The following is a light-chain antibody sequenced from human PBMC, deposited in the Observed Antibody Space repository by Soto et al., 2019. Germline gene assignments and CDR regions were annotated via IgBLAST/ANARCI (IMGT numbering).Light chain of an antibody. V-gene: IGKV3-20*01. Sequence: EIVLTQSPGTLSLSPGERATLSCRASQRISSNYLAWYQQRPGQAPRLLIYGASTRATGIPDRFSGGGSGTDFALTISRLEPEDSAVFYCQQYGGSPWTFGQGTKVEIK. J-gene: IGKJ1*01. CDR2: GAS. CDR1: QRISSNY. CDR3: QQYGGSPWT.